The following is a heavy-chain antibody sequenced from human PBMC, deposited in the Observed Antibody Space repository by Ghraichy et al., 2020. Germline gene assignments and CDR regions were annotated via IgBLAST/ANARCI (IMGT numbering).Heavy chain of an antibody. CDR1: GFTFSSYA. Sequence: LSLTCVASGFTFSSYAMSWVRQTPGKGLEWVSGITGSGGNTYYSDSVRGRFTISRDRSKNTLYLQMNSLRAEDTAVYYCARDNSLIVLGAFDIWGQGTMVTVSS. D-gene: IGHD3-22*01. CDR2: ITGSGGNT. CDR3: ARDNSLIVLGAFDI. V-gene: IGHV3-23*01. J-gene: IGHJ3*02.